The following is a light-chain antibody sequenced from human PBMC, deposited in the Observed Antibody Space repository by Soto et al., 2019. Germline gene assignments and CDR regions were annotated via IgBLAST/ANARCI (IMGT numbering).Light chain of an antibody. J-gene: IGKJ5*01. CDR2: DAS. Sequence: ESVLTQSPGTLALSPGDRATLSASASQSVSSSYLAWYQQKPGQAPRLLIYDASSRATGIPDRFSGSGSGTDFTLTISRLEPEDFAVYYCQQYGSSPITFGQGIRLEI. CDR3: QQYGSSPIT. CDR1: QSVSSSY. V-gene: IGKV3-20*01.